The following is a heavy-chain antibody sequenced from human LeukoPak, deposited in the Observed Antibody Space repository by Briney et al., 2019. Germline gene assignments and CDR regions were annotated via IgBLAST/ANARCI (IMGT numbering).Heavy chain of an antibody. CDR2: ISGTGNRT. Sequence: GGSLRLSCAASGFTFSSYAMGWVRQAPGKGLEWVSAISGTGNRTYYADSVKGRFTISRDNSKNTLYLQMNSLRAEDTAVYYCAKSWSQQQPRNYYMDVWGKGTTVTVSS. CDR3: AKSWSQQQPRNYYMDV. V-gene: IGHV3-23*01. D-gene: IGHD6-13*01. J-gene: IGHJ6*03. CDR1: GFTFSSYA.